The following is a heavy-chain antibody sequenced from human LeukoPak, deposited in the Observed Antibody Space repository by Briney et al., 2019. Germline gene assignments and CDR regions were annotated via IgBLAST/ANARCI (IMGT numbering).Heavy chain of an antibody. CDR2: INHSGST. D-gene: IGHD5-24*01. Sequence: SETLSLTCAVYGESFSGYYWSWIRQPPGKGLEWIGEINHSGSTNYNSSLKSRVTISVDTSKNQSSLKLSSVPAADTAVYYCARRRDGYNLDYWGQGTLVTVSS. CDR3: ARRRDGYNLDY. CDR1: GESFSGYY. J-gene: IGHJ4*02. V-gene: IGHV4-34*01.